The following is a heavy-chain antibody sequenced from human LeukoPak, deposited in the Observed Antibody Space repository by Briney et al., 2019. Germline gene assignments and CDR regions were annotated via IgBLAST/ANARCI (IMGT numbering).Heavy chain of an antibody. D-gene: IGHD5-18*01. CDR1: GYTFTSYA. J-gene: IGHJ4*02. CDR3: ARVGYSYGTNYFDY. V-gene: IGHV7-4-1*02. CDR2: INTNTGNP. Sequence: ASVKVSCKASGYTFTSYAMNWLRQAPGQGLEWMGWINTNTGNPTYAQGFTGRFVFSLDTSVSTAYLQISSLKAEDTAVYYCARVGYSYGTNYFDYWGQGTLVTVSS.